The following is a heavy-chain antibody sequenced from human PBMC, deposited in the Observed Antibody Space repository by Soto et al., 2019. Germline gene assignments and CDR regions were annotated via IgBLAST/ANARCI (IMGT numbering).Heavy chain of an antibody. Sequence: QVQLVETGGGVVQPGRSLRLSCAAYGFTFSSYAMHWVRQAPGKGLEWVAVISYDGSNKYYADSVKGRFTISRDNSKNTLYLQMNSLRAEDTAVYYCARVLTTVTTGDAFDIWGQGTMVTVSS. CDR1: GFTFSSYA. D-gene: IGHD4-17*01. CDR2: ISYDGSNK. CDR3: ARVLTTVTTGDAFDI. J-gene: IGHJ3*02. V-gene: IGHV3-30-3*01.